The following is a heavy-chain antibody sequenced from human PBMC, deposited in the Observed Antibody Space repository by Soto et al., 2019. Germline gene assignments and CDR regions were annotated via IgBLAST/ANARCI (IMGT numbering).Heavy chain of an antibody. J-gene: IGHJ6*03. D-gene: IGHD3-3*01. Sequence: GGSLRLSCAASGFTFDDYAMHWVRQAPGKGLEWVSGISWNSGSIGYADSVKGRFTISRDNAKNSLYLQMNSLRAEDTALYYCAKDKGFWSGEYYMDVWGKGTTVTVSS. V-gene: IGHV3-9*01. CDR2: ISWNSGSI. CDR1: GFTFDDYA. CDR3: AKDKGFWSGEYYMDV.